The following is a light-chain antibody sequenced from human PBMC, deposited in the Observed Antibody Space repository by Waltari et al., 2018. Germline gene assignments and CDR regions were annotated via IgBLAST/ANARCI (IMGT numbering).Light chain of an antibody. J-gene: IGLJ1*01. CDR1: SSDIGGYKY. CDR2: DVN. V-gene: IGLV2-14*03. CDR3: SSYTGATTLDV. Sequence: SALTQPASVSGSPGQSITISCIGTSSDIGGYKYVPWYQQHPGKAPKVIIYDVNTRPSGVSHRFSGSKSGNTASLTIYGLQAEDETQYFCSSYTGATTLDVFGTGIKVSVL.